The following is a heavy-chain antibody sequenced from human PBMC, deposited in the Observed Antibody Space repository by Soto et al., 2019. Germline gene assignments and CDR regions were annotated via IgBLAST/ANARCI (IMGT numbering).Heavy chain of an antibody. CDR3: ARHPIIDAFDI. J-gene: IGHJ3*02. V-gene: IGHV4-59*08. CDR2: IYYSGST. CDR1: GGSISSYY. Sequence: SETLSLTCTVSGGSISSYYWSWIRQPPGKGLEWIGYIYYSGSTNYNPSLKSRVTISVDTSKNQFSLKLSSVTAADTAVYYCARHPIIDAFDIWGQGTMVTVSS.